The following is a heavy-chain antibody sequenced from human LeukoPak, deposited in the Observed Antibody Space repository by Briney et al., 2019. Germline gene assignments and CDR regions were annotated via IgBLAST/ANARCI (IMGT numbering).Heavy chain of an antibody. J-gene: IGHJ3*02. CDR3: TRGKNFRADAFDI. CDR1: GFTFSGSS. Sequence: PGGSLRLSCAASGFTFSGSSMHWVRQAPGKGLEWVAVIWYDGSNKNYVDSVKGRFTISRGNPKNTLYLQMNSLRAEDTAVYYCTRGKNFRADAFDIWGQGTMVTVSS. CDR2: IWYDGSNK. V-gene: IGHV3-33*01. D-gene: IGHD2/OR15-2a*01.